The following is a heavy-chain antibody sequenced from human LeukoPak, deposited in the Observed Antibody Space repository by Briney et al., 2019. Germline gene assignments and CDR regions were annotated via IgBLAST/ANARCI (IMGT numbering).Heavy chain of an antibody. V-gene: IGHV3-49*04. CDR2: IRSKAYGGTT. J-gene: IGHJ4*02. Sequence: GGSLRLSCTASGFTFGDYAMSWVRQAPGKGLEWVGFIRSKAYGGTTEYAASVKGRLTISRDDSKSIAYLQMNSLKTEDTAIYYCVASIINPSNYWGQGTLVTVSS. D-gene: IGHD3-10*01. CDR3: VASIINPSNY. CDR1: GFTFGDYA.